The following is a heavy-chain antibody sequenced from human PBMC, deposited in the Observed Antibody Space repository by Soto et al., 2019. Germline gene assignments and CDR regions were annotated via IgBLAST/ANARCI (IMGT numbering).Heavy chain of an antibody. CDR3: AKAMESILTGYYTPPGY. J-gene: IGHJ4*02. CDR1: GFTFSSYA. CDR2: ISGSGGST. D-gene: IGHD3-9*01. V-gene: IGHV3-23*01. Sequence: GGSLRLSCAASGFTFSSYAMSWVRQAPGKGLEWVSAISGSGGSTYYADSVKGRFTISRDNSKNTLYLQMNSLRAEDTAVYYCAKAMESILTGYYTPPGYWGQGTLVTVSS.